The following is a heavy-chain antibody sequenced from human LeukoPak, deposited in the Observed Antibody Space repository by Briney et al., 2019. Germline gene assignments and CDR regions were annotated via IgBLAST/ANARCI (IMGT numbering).Heavy chain of an antibody. Sequence: ASVKVSCKASGFPFTRYGISWVRQAPGQGLEWMGWINPDNGNTKYAQKFQGRVTMTTDTSTSTAHMELRSLRSDDTAVYYCATYYCSTTSCYPHFFDYWGQGTLVTVSS. D-gene: IGHD2-2*01. J-gene: IGHJ4*02. CDR2: INPDNGNT. CDR1: GFPFTRYG. CDR3: ATYYCSTTSCYPHFFDY. V-gene: IGHV1-18*01.